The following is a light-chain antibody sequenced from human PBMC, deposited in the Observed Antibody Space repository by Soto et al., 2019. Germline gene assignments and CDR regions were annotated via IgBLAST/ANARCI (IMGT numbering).Light chain of an antibody. V-gene: IGKV1-5*03. CDR3: QQYNTYFSLT. CDR1: QTISSW. Sequence: DLQMTQSPSTLSAAVGDRVTIACRSSQTISSWVAWYQQKPGKAPRLLIYKTSSLESGVPSRFSGSGSGTEFTLTISGLQPDEFASYYCQQYNTYFSLTFGGGTRVDIK. CDR2: KTS. J-gene: IGKJ4*01.